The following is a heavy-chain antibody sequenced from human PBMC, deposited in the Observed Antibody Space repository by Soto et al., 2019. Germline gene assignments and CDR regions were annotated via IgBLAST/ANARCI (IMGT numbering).Heavy chain of an antibody. Sequence: EVQVLESGGGLVQPGGSLRLSCAASGFTFSTYAMNWVRQAPGKGLEWVSTISGSGDFTYYAESVKGRFIISRDNFKNTVFLHMNSLRAEDTAVYYCAKRGVDIGAMSAINFDFWGQGTLVTVSS. V-gene: IGHV3-23*01. CDR2: ISGSGDFT. CDR1: GFTFSTYA. J-gene: IGHJ4*02. D-gene: IGHD2-2*03. CDR3: AKRGVDIGAMSAINFDF.